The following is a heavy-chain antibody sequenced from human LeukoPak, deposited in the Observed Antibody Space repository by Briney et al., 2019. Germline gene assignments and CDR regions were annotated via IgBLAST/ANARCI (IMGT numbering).Heavy chain of an antibody. V-gene: IGHV3-74*01. J-gene: IGHJ3*01. CDR3: ARDYGGNRRAFDV. D-gene: IGHD4-23*01. Sequence: GGSLRLSCEASEFTFSNSWMHWVRQGPGKGLVWLSRTNSDGTTTIYAGSVKGRFITYRDNAKNTVHLQMNSLRAEDTAVYYCARDYGGNRRAFDVWGQGTMVTVSS. CDR2: TNSDGTTT. CDR1: EFTFSNSW.